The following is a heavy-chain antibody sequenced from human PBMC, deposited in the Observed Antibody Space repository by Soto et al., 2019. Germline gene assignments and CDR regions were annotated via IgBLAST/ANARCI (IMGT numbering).Heavy chain of an antibody. CDR2: ISGSGGST. CDR1: GFTFSSYA. V-gene: IGHV3-23*01. CDR3: AKVEIGFGGYSSSRFDY. Sequence: GGSLRLSCAASGFTFSSYAMSWVRQAPGKGLEWVSAISGSGGSTYYADSVKGRFTISRDNSKNTLYLQMNSLRAEDTAVYYCAKVEIGFGGYSSSRFDYWGQGTLVTVSS. D-gene: IGHD6-13*01. J-gene: IGHJ4*02.